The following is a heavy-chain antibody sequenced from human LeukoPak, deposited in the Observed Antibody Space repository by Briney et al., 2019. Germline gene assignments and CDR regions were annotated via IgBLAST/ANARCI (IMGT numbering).Heavy chain of an antibody. CDR3: ARDWAVNKCGYSYPYCERVAFDI. CDR1: GYTFTSYG. V-gene: IGHV1-18*01. D-gene: IGHD5-18*01. CDR2: ISAYNGNT. Sequence: GASVKVSCKASGYTFTSYGISWVRQAPGQGLEWMGCISAYNGNTNYAQKLQGRVTMTTDTSTSTAYMELRSLRSDDTAVYYRARDWAVNKCGYSYPYCERVAFDIWGQGTMVTVSS. J-gene: IGHJ3*02.